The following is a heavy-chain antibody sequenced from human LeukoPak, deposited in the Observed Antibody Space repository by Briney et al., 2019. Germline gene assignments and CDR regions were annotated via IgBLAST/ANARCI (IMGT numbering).Heavy chain of an antibody. Sequence: KPSETLSLTCTVSGGSISSSSYYWGWIRQPPGKGREGIGSIYYSGSTYYNPSLKSRVTISVDTSKNHFSLKLSSVTAADTAVYYCARHVTVGATTPFDYWGQGTLVTVSS. D-gene: IGHD1-26*01. CDR2: IYYSGST. CDR3: ARHVTVGATTPFDY. V-gene: IGHV4-39*01. J-gene: IGHJ4*02. CDR1: GGSISSSSYY.